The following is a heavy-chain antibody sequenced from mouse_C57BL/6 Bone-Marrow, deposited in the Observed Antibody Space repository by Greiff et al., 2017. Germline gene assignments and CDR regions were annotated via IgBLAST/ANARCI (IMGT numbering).Heavy chain of an antibody. D-gene: IGHD1-1*01. CDR2: ISYDGSN. CDR1: GYSITSGYY. CDR3: ARAPPYYYGSSYPYAMDY. J-gene: IGHJ4*01. Sequence: DVQLVESGPGLVKPSQSLSLTCSVTGYSITSGYYWNWIRQFPGNKLEWMGYISYDGSNNYNPSLKNRISTTRDTSKNQFFLKLNSVTTEDTATYYCARAPPYYYGSSYPYAMDYWGQGTSVTVSS. V-gene: IGHV3-6*01.